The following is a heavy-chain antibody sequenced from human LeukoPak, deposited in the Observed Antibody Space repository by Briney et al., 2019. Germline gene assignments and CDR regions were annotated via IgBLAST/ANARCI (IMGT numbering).Heavy chain of an antibody. CDR1: GGSISSSNW. D-gene: IGHD6-13*01. Sequence: SGTLSLTCTVSGGSISSSNWWSWVRQPPGKGLEWIGEIYHSGSTNYNPSHKSRVTISVDKSKNQFSLKLSSVTAAGTAVYYCARDGNSLDAFDIWGQGTMVTVSS. J-gene: IGHJ3*02. V-gene: IGHV4-4*02. CDR3: ARDGNSLDAFDI. CDR2: IYHSGST.